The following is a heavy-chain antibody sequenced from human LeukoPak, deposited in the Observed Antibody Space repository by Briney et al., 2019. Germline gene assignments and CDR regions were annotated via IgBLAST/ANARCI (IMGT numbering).Heavy chain of an antibody. CDR1: GFTFSGYT. CDR2: ISSSSGII. J-gene: IGHJ4*02. Sequence: PGGSLRLSCAASGFTFSGYTMNWVRQAPGKGLEWVSYISSSSGIIYYADSVKGRFTISRDNAKNSLYLQMNSLRAEDTAVYYCAREVYGDNYFDYWGQGTLVTVSS. D-gene: IGHD4-17*01. CDR3: AREVYGDNYFDY. V-gene: IGHV3-48*04.